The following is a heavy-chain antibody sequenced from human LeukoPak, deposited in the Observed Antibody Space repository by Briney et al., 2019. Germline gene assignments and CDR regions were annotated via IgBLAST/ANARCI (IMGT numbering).Heavy chain of an antibody. CDR1: VGSFSGYY. Sequence: MPSETLSLTCAVYVGSFSGYYWSWIRQPPGKGLEWIGEINHSGSTNYNPSLKSRVTMSVVTSKNQFSLKLSSVTAADTAVYYCAREREGYFDLWGRGTLVTVSS. J-gene: IGHJ2*01. CDR3: AREREGYFDL. V-gene: IGHV4-34*01. CDR2: INHSGST.